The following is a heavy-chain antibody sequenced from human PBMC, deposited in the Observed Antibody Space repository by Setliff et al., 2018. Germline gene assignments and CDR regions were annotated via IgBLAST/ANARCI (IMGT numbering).Heavy chain of an antibody. D-gene: IGHD4-17*01. CDR1: GFTFGDYA. J-gene: IGHJ4*02. CDR3: TRDMWIGDSGARRGY. V-gene: IGHV3-49*04. CDR2: IRSKAYGGTT. Sequence: PGGSLRLSCTASGFTFGDYAMSWVRQAPGKGLEWVGFIRSKAYGGTTEYAASVRGRFIISRDDSKGIAYLQMNSLRTEDSAVYYCTRDMWIGDSGARRGYWGRGTLVTVSS.